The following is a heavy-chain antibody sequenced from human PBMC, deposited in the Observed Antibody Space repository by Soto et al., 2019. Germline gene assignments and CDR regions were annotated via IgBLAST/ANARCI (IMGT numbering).Heavy chain of an antibody. CDR2: IRDSGGNT. D-gene: IGHD5-12*01. CDR3: ARTGAFSGYDWRGYYYYGMDV. Sequence: EVQLLESGGGLKQPGESLSLSCAASGFSFSSYAMSWVRQAPGKGLEWVSGIRDSGGNTYYSDSVKGRFTISRDNSKNTAYLQMNNLRHEDKAVYYFARTGAFSGYDWRGYYYYGMDVWGKGTTVTVSS. V-gene: IGHV3-23*01. J-gene: IGHJ6*04. CDR1: GFSFSSYA.